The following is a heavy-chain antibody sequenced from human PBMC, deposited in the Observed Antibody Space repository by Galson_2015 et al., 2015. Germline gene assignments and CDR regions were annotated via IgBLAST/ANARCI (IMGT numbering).Heavy chain of an antibody. D-gene: IGHD2-2*01. V-gene: IGHV1-18*01. CDR1: GYTFTSYG. CDR3: ARDVVVVPAAPNWFDP. J-gene: IGHJ5*02. CDR2: ISAYNGNT. Sequence: SVKVSCKASGYTFTSYGISWVRQAPGQGLEWMGWISAYNGNTNYAQKLQGRVTMTTDTSTSTAYMELRSLRSDDTAVYYCARDVVVVPAAPNWFDPWGQGTLVTVSS.